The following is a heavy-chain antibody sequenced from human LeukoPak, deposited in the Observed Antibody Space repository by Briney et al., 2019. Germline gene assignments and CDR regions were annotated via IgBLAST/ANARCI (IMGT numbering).Heavy chain of an antibody. CDR3: ARDYYDSSGYYYSSNYFDY. D-gene: IGHD3-22*01. CDR1: GGSISSYY. Sequence: SETLSLTCAVSGGSISSYYWSWIRQPAGKGLEWIGRIYTSGSTNYNPSLKSRVTISVETSKNQFSLKLSSVTAADTAVYYCARDYYDSSGYYYSSNYFDYWGQGTLVTVSS. V-gene: IGHV4-4*07. CDR2: IYTSGST. J-gene: IGHJ4*02.